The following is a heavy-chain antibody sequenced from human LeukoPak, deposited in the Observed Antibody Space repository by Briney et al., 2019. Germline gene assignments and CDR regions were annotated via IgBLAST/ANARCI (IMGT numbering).Heavy chain of an antibody. D-gene: IGHD3-9*01. Sequence: GGSLRLSCAASGFTFSSYWMHWVRQAPGKGLEWVSSISSSSSYIYYADSVKGRFTISRDNARNSLYLEMTSLRAEDTAVYYCAREFYDILTTYYSMSYDYWGQGTLVTVSS. J-gene: IGHJ4*02. CDR2: ISSSSSYI. CDR3: AREFYDILTTYYSMSYDY. V-gene: IGHV3-21*01. CDR1: GFTFSSYW.